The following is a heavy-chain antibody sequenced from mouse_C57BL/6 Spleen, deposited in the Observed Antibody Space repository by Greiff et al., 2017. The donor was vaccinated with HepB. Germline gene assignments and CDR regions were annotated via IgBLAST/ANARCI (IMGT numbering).Heavy chain of an antibody. D-gene: IGHD1-1*01. Sequence: VQLKESGGDLVKPGGSLKLSCAASGFTFSSYGMSWVRQTPDKRLEWVATISSGGSYTYYPDSVKGRFTISRDNAKNTLYLQMSSLKSEDTAMYYCASRPEDYYGSSHWYFDVWGTGTTVTVSS. CDR2: ISSGGSYT. J-gene: IGHJ1*03. CDR1: GFTFSSYG. V-gene: IGHV5-6*01. CDR3: ASRPEDYYGSSHWYFDV.